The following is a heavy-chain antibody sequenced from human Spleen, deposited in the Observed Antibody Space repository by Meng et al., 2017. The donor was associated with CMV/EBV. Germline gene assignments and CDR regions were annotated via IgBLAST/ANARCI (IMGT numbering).Heavy chain of an antibody. CDR1: GFSFGDYY. Sequence: GESLKISCAISGFSFGDYYMAWVRQAPGKGLEWVANIKQDGSEKYYVDSVKGRFTISRDNAKNSLYLQMNSLRAEDTAVYHCAREGDCSGGSCTFDYWGQGTLVTVSS. V-gene: IGHV3-7*01. CDR3: AREGDCSGGSCTFDY. D-gene: IGHD2-15*01. J-gene: IGHJ4*02. CDR2: IKQDGSEK.